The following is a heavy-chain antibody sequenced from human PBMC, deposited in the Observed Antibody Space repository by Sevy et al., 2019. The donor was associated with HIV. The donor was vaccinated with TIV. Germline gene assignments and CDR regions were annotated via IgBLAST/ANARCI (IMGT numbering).Heavy chain of an antibody. D-gene: IGHD3-16*01. V-gene: IGHV3-23*01. CDR2: ITSSGGRT. CDR1: EFTFSNYA. J-gene: IGHJ4*02. CDR3: ARDRGEILHSAFDY. Sequence: GGSLRLSCAASEFTFSNYAMSWVRQAPGKGLEWVSTITSSGGRTYYADSVRGRFTISRDNSKHTLYLQMNSLRAEDTAVYYCARDRGEILHSAFDYWGQGTLVTVSS.